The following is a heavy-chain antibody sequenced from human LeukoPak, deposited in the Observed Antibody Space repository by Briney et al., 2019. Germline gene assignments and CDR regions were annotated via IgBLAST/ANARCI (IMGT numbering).Heavy chain of an antibody. V-gene: IGHV3-48*03. CDR3: ATGDHFDY. CDR2: ISRSGSTI. D-gene: IGHD7-27*01. CDR1: GCTFSTYE. J-gene: IGHJ4*02. Sequence: GGSLRLSCAASGCTFSTYEMNWVRQAPGKGLEWVSYISRSGSTIYYADSVKGRFTISRDNAKNSLYLQMNSLRAEDTAVYYCATGDHFDYWGQGTLVTVSS.